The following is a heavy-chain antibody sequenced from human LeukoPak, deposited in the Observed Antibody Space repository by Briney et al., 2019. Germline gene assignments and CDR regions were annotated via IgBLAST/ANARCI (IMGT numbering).Heavy chain of an antibody. CDR3: ARYGGITMVRGVRYCMDV. J-gene: IGHJ6*02. Sequence: GASVKVSCKASGGTFSSYAISWVRQAPGQGLEWMGGITPIFGTANYAQKFQGRVTITADESTSTAYMELSSLRSEDTAVYYCARYGGITMVRGVRYCMDVWGQGTTVTVSS. V-gene: IGHV1-69*01. CDR1: GGTFSSYA. CDR2: ITPIFGTA. D-gene: IGHD3-10*01.